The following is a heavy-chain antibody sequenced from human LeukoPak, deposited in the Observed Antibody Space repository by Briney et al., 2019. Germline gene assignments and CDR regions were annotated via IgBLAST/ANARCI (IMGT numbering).Heavy chain of an antibody. D-gene: IGHD3-22*01. Sequence: GGSLRLSCAASGFTFSSYAMSWVRQAPGKGLEWVSAISGSGGSTYYADSVKGRFTISRDNSKNTLYLQMNSLRAEDTAVYYCAKDLTTYYYDSSGYCYGGGAFDVWGQGTMVTVSS. CDR1: GFTFSSYA. J-gene: IGHJ3*01. CDR3: AKDLTTYYYDSSGYCYGGGAFDV. V-gene: IGHV3-23*01. CDR2: ISGSGGST.